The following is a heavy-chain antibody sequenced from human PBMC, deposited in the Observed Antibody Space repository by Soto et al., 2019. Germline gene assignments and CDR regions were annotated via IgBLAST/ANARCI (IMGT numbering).Heavy chain of an antibody. Sequence: KASETLSLTCTVSAGSITSGGYFWSWIRQHPGKGLEWIGNIYYSGSTYYNPSLKSRVTMSVDTSKNQFSVKLNSVTAADTAVYYCARDRGGITVSSKPLGEWFDPWGQGILVTVSS. V-gene: IGHV4-31*03. CDR2: IYYSGST. D-gene: IGHD3-10*01. CDR3: ARDRGGITVSSKPLGEWFDP. J-gene: IGHJ5*02. CDR1: AGSITSGGYF.